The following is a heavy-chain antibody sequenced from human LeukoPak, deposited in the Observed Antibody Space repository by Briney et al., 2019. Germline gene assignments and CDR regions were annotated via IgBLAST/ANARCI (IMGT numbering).Heavy chain of an antibody. D-gene: IGHD2-15*01. CDR3: ARAALGYCSGGSCPIYYYYYYGMDV. V-gene: IGHV1-69*13. CDR2: IIPIFGTA. J-gene: IGHJ6*02. Sequence: SVKVSCKASGGTFSSYAISWVRQAPGQGLEWMGGIIPIFGTANYAQKFQGRVTITADESTSTAYMELSSLRSEDTAVYYCARAALGYCSGGSCPIYYYYYYGMDVWGQGTTVTVSS. CDR1: GGTFSSYA.